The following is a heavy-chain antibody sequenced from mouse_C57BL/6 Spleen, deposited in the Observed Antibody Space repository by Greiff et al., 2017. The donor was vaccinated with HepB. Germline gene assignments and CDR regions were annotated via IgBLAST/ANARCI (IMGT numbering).Heavy chain of an antibody. Sequence: EVNVVESGGGLVQPKGSLKLSCAASGFSFNTYAMNWVRQAPGKGLEWVARIRSKSNNYATYYADSVKDRFTISRDDSESMLYLQMNNLKTEDTAMYYCVRDGGNYVDFDYWGQGTTLTVSS. J-gene: IGHJ2*01. CDR1: GFSFNTYA. D-gene: IGHD2-1*01. CDR2: IRSKSNNYAT. V-gene: IGHV10-1*01. CDR3: VRDGGNYVDFDY.